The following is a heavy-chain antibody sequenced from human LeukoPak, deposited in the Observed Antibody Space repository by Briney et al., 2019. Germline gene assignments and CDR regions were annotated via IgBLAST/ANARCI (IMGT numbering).Heavy chain of an antibody. J-gene: IGHJ5*02. CDR1: GRGISSYV. D-gene: IGHD1-26*01. V-gene: IGHV3-21*01. CDR2: ISDRSGYI. CDR3: ATNPWAQGETAAIGPFDP. Sequence: GGSLRLSCTASGRGISSYVMNWTRQAPGKGLEWVSSISDRSGYIYYAESVRGRFTISRDNAKNSVSLHMTSLRDQDTAVYHCATNPWAQGETAAIGPFDPWGQGTLVIVSS.